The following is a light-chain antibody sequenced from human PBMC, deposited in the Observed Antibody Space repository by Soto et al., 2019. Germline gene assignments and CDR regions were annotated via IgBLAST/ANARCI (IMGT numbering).Light chain of an antibody. CDR3: TSYTRSATPYI. CDR2: EVT. CDR1: SGDVGGHNY. Sequence: LTQPASVSGSPGQSITISCTGTSGDVGGHNYVSWYQQHPGRAPKLMIYEVTNRPSGVSNRFSGSKSGNKASLTISGLQAEDEADYYCTSYTRSATPYIYASGPKVTVL. J-gene: IGLJ1*01. V-gene: IGLV2-14*01.